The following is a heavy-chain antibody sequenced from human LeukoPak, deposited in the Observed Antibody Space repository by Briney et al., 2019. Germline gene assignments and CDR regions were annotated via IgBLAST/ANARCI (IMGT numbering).Heavy chain of an antibody. CDR2: IYSGGST. CDR3: ARVLLREYFDY. V-gene: IGHV3-53*01. D-gene: IGHD2-21*02. CDR1: GFTVSSNY. J-gene: IGHJ4*02. Sequence: GGSLRLSCAASGFTVSSNYMSWVRQAPGKGLEWVSVIYSGGSTYYADSVKGRFTISRDNSKNTLYLQVNSLRAEDTAIYYCARVLLREYFDYWGQGTLVTVSS.